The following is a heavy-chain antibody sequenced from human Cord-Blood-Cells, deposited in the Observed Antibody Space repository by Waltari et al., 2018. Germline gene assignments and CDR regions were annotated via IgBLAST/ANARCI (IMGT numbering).Heavy chain of an antibody. Sequence: QVQLQQWGAGLLKPSETLSLTCAVYGGPFSGYYWSWIRQPPGKGLEWIGEINHSGSTNYNPSLKSRVTISVDTSKNQFSLKLSSVTAADTAVYYCARGYCSSTSCYTRRGNYFDYWGQGTLVTVSS. V-gene: IGHV4-34*01. CDR2: INHSGST. D-gene: IGHD2-2*02. J-gene: IGHJ4*02. CDR1: GGPFSGYY. CDR3: ARGYCSSTSCYTRRGNYFDY.